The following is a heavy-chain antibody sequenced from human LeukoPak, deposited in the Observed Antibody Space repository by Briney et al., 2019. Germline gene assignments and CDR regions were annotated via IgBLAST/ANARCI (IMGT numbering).Heavy chain of an antibody. CDR3: AKDRSSSWWGPDY. V-gene: IGHV3-33*06. Sequence: PGGSLRLSCAASGFTFSSYGMHWVRQAPGKGLEWVAVIWYDGSKKYHADSVKGRFTISRDNSKNTLYLQMNSLRADDTAVYYCAKDRSSSWWGPDYWGQGTLVTVSS. CDR1: GFTFSSYG. CDR2: IWYDGSKK. J-gene: IGHJ4*02. D-gene: IGHD6-13*01.